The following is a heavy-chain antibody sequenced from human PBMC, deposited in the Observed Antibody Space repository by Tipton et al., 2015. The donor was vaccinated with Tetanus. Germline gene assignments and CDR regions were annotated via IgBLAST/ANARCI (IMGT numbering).Heavy chain of an antibody. CDR1: GDSISTGGYY. J-gene: IGHJ4*02. CDR2: ILYTGST. V-gene: IGHV4-31*03. Sequence: TLSLTCTVSGDSISTGGYYWTWIRQHPGKGLEWIGYILYTGSTYHNPPLKSRLTMSVDTSKNQFSLNLSSVTAADTAVYYCARGSRFWFDYWGQGTLVTVSS. CDR3: ARGSRFWFDY.